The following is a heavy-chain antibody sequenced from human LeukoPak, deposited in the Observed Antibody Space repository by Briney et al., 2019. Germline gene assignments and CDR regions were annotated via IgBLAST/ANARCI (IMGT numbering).Heavy chain of an antibody. V-gene: IGHV3-23*01. D-gene: IGHD1-26*01. CDR2: ISGSGGST. CDR3: ARDLIVGTTYFDY. Sequence: PGGSLRLSWAASGFTFGSYAMSWVRQAPGKGLEWVSAISGSGGSTYYADSVKGRFTISRDNAKNSLFLQMNSLRAEDTAVYYCARDLIVGTTYFDYWGQGTLVTVSS. CDR1: GFTFGSYA. J-gene: IGHJ4*02.